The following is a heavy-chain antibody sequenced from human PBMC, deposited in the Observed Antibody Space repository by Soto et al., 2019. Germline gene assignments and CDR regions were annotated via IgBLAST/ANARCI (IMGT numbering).Heavy chain of an antibody. CDR3: ARDTTYCSSTSCYPRFDY. D-gene: IGHD2-2*01. J-gene: IGHJ4*02. V-gene: IGHV4-59*01. Sequence: SETLSLTCTVSGGSISSYYWSWIRQPPGKGLEWIWYIYYSGSTNFNPSLKSRVTISVDTSKNQFSLKLSFVTAADTAVYYCARDTTYCSSTSCYPRFDYWGQGTLVTVSS. CDR1: GGSISSYY. CDR2: IYYSGST.